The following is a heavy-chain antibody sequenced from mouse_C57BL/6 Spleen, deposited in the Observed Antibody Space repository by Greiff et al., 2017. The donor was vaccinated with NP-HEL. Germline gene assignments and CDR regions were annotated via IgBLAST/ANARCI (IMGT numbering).Heavy chain of an antibody. CDR3: ARVETTAMDY. D-gene: IGHD2-13*01. CDR1: GYTFTSYG. CDR2: IYPRSGNT. V-gene: IGHV1-81*01. J-gene: IGHJ4*01. Sequence: QVHVKQSGAELARPGASVKLSCKASGYTFTSYGISWVKQRTGQGLEWIGEIYPRSGNTYYNEKFKGKATLTADKSSSTAYMELRSLTSEDSAVYFCARVETTAMDYWGQGTSVTVSS.